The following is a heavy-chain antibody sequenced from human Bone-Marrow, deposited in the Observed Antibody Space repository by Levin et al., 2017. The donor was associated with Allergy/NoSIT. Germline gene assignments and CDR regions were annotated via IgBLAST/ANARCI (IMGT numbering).Heavy chain of an antibody. V-gene: IGHV3-7*04. D-gene: IGHD3-16*01. Sequence: SGGSLRLSCASSGLNFNNYWMTWVRQAPGKGLEWVANINEDGSAKNYVDSVKGRFTVSRDNTKTSVYLQMNSLRAEDTAVYYCAREYWGPYSWGQGTLVTVSA. J-gene: IGHJ4*02. CDR3: AREYWGPYS. CDR2: INEDGSAK. CDR1: GLNFNNYW.